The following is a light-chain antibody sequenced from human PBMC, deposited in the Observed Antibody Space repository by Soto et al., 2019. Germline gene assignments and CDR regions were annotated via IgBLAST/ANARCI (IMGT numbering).Light chain of an antibody. CDR1: QSVLHYDGKTH. V-gene: IGKV2D-29*01. Sequence: IAVTQTPLSLSVTPGQPASMSCKTSQSVLHYDGKTHLYWYLQRPGQPPQLLIREGSSRLSGVPERFSGSGSGTDFSLQISRVEAEDVGVYYCLQTKQLPLTFGQGTKVDIK. J-gene: IGKJ1*01. CDR3: LQTKQLPLT. CDR2: EGS.